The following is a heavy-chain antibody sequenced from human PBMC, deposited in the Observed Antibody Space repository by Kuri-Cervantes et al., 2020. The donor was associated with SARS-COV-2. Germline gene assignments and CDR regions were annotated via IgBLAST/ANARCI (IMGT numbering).Heavy chain of an antibody. D-gene: IGHD6-13*01. CDR1: GRSISSSSYY. J-gene: IGHJ6*03. V-gene: IGHV4-39*01. CDR3: ARGSGGSSWHNYYYYYMDV. CDR2: IYYSGST. Sequence: SETLSPTCTLSGRSISSSSYYWGWIRQPPGKGREWIGSIYYSGSTYYNPSLKSRVTISVDTSKNQFSLKLSSVTAADTAVYYCARGSGGSSWHNYYYYYMDVWGKGTTVTVSS.